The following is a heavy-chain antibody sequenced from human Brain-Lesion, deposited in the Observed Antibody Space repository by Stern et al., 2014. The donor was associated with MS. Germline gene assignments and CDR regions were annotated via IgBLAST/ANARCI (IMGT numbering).Heavy chain of an antibody. J-gene: IGHJ5*02. CDR1: GGSVSSTSYA. CDR2: IYYSGNT. V-gene: IGHV4-39*01. Sequence: QLQLQESGPGLVKPSETLSLTCTVAGGSVSSTSYAWAWIRQPPGKGLEWIGAIYYSGNTYYSPSLKSRLTISLDTSKNPFSLPRRFVTAADTAVYYCAGEEDIRYCSGGSCTGNWFDPWGQGTLVTVSS. D-gene: IGHD2-15*01. CDR3: AGEEDIRYCSGGSCTGNWFDP.